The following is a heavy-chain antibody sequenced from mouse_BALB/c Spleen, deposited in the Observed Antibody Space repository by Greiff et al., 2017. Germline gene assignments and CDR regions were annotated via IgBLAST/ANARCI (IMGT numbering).Heavy chain of an antibody. V-gene: IGHV1S56*01. CDR2: IYPGNVNT. J-gene: IGHJ4*01. Sequence: QVQLQQSGPELVKPGASVRISCKASGYTFTSYYIHWVKQRPGQGLEWIGWIYPGNVNTKYNEKFKGKATLTADKSSSTAYMQLSSLTSEDSAVYFCARSGGYYYAMDYWGQGTSVTVSS. D-gene: IGHD2-2*01. CDR3: ARSGGYYYAMDY. CDR1: GYTFTSYY.